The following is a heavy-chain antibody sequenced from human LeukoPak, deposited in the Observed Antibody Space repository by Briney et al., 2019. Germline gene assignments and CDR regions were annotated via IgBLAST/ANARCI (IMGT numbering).Heavy chain of an antibody. CDR2: ISSTSTYI. D-gene: IGHD3-10*01. V-gene: IGHV3-21*01. J-gene: IGHJ3*02. Sequence: GGSLRLSCAASGFTFSTYTMNWVRQAPGKGLEWVSSISSTSTYIYYADSVKGRFTISRDNAKTSLYLQRNSLRGEDAAVYCRARGGKNAFDSWGQGTMVTVSS. CDR1: GFTFSTYT. CDR3: ARGGKNAFDS.